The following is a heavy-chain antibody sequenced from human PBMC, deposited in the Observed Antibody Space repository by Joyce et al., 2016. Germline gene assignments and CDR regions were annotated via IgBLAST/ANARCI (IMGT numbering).Heavy chain of an antibody. D-gene: IGHD1-20*01. CDR3: ARSIFCKWNQMDS. Sequence: QVQLVQSGADVERHGAAVTVSCKASGSVFSTSDTHWVRQAPGKGLGLVGWQNLVNGKLRSAYEFQGKVTISRDISISTAYLEVRSLRSEDSAIYYCARSIFCKWNQMDSWGQGTPVTVTS. CDR2: QNLVNGKL. V-gene: IGHV1-8*01. J-gene: IGHJ4*02. CDR1: GSVFSTSD.